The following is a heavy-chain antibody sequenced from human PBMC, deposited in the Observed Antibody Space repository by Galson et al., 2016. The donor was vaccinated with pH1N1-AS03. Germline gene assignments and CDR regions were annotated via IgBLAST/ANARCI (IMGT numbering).Heavy chain of an antibody. V-gene: IGHV3-30*01. CDR3: ARDHDFWTGYSGGDYYYIDV. J-gene: IGHJ6*03. CDR2: ISYDGSDK. D-gene: IGHD3/OR15-3a*01. Sequence: SLRLSCAASGFTFSSYAMHWVRQAPGKGLEWVAVISYDGSDKYYVDSVKGRFTISGDNSKNTLYLQMNSLRAEDTAVYYCARDHDFWTGYSGGDYYYIDVWGKATTVTVAS. CDR1: GFTFSSYA.